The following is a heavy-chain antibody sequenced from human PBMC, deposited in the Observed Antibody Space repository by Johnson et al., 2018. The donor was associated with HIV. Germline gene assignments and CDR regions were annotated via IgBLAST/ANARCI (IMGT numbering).Heavy chain of an antibody. J-gene: IGHJ3*02. CDR1: GFTFSSYA. Sequence: MQLVESGGGLVQPGGSLRLSCAASGFTFSSYAMSWVRQAPGKGLEWVSAISGSGGSTYYADSVKGRFTISRDNSKNTLYLQMNSLRAEDTAVYYCARDICTGGVCYDAFDIWGQGTMVTVSS. V-gene: IGHV3-23*04. D-gene: IGHD2-8*02. CDR3: ARDICTGGVCYDAFDI. CDR2: ISGSGGST.